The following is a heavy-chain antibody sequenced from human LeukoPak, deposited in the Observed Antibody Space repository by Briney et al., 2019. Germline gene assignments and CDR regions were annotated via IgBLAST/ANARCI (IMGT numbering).Heavy chain of an antibody. J-gene: IGHJ3*02. V-gene: IGHV1-8*01. CDR3: ASAQYDSSGHVVAFDI. Sequence: ASVKVSCKASGYTFTSYDINWVRQATGQGLEWMGWMNPNSGNTGYAQKFQGRVTMTRNTSISTACMELSSLRSEDTAVYYCASAQYDSSGHVVAFDIWGQGTMVTVSS. D-gene: IGHD3-22*01. CDR2: MNPNSGNT. CDR1: GYTFTSYD.